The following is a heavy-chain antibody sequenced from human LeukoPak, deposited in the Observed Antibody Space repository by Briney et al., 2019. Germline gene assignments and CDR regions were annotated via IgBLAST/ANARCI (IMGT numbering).Heavy chain of an antibody. J-gene: IGHJ4*02. CDR1: GFTFSSYW. Sequence: PGGSLRLSCAASGFTFSSYWMSWVRQAPGKGLEWVANIKQDGSEKYYVDSVKGRFTISRDNAKNSLYLQMNSLRVEDTAVYYCARGLSWSGWLYNFWGQGTLVTVSS. V-gene: IGHV3-7*01. CDR2: IKQDGSEK. D-gene: IGHD3-3*01. CDR3: ARGLSWSGWLYNF.